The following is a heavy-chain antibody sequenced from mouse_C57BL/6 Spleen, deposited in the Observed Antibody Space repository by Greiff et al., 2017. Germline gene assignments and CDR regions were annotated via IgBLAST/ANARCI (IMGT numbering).Heavy chain of an antibody. CDR3: TRDWDD. V-gene: IGHV1-15*01. CDR1: GYTFTDYE. Sequence: VQLQQSGAELVRPGASVTLSCKASGYTFTDYEMHWVKQTPVHGLEWIGAIDPETGGTAYNQKFKGKAILTADKSSSTAYMELRSLTSDDSAVYYCTRDWDDWGQGTTLTVSS. D-gene: IGHD4-1*01. J-gene: IGHJ2*01. CDR2: IDPETGGT.